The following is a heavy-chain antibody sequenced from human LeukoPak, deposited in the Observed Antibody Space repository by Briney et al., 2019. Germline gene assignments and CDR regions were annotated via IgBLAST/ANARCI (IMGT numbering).Heavy chain of an antibody. CDR3: ARAGLHGYCSSTSCWWFDP. J-gene: IGHJ5*02. V-gene: IGHV3-30-3*01. Sequence: GGSLRLSCAASGFTFSSYAMHWVRQAPGKGLEWVAVISYDGSNKYYADSVKGRFTISRDNSKNTLYLQMNSLRAEDTAVYYCARAGLHGYCSSTSCWWFDPWGQGTLVTVSS. CDR1: GFTFSSYA. CDR2: ISYDGSNK. D-gene: IGHD2-2*03.